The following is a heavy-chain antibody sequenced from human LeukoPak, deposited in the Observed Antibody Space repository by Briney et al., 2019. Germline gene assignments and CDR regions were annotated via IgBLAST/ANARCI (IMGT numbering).Heavy chain of an antibody. Sequence: ASVKVSCKASGYTFTSYYMHWVRQAPGQGLEWMGIINPSGGSTSYAQKFQGRVTMTRDTSTSTVYMELSSLRSEDTAVYYCARDWGSLTGDVGGVDYWGQGTLATVSS. V-gene: IGHV1-46*01. CDR3: ARDWGSLTGDVGGVDY. CDR2: INPSGGST. CDR1: GYTFTSYY. J-gene: IGHJ4*02. D-gene: IGHD7-27*01.